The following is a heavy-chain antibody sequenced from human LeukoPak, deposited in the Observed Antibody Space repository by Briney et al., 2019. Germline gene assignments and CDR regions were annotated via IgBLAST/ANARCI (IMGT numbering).Heavy chain of an antibody. J-gene: IGHJ4*02. CDR3: AIFGSGSSFDY. V-gene: IGHV3-7*05. CDR1: GFTNSSYW. Sequence: GGTLRLSCAASGFTNSSYWVSWVRQAPGKGLEWVANINQDESEKYFVDAVKGRFTISRDNAKNSLYLQMNSLRAEDTAVYYCAIFGSGSSFDYWGQGTLVTVSS. D-gene: IGHD3-10*01. CDR2: INQDESEK.